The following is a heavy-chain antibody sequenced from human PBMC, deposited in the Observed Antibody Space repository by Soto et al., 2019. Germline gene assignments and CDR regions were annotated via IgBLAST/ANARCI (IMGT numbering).Heavy chain of an antibody. CDR1: GYTFTSYG. CDR3: ARVPAGYYDILTGYYAGNYYYYMDV. CDR2: ISAYNGNT. D-gene: IGHD3-9*01. Sequence: ASVKVSCKASGYTFTSYGISWVRQAPGQGLEWMGWISAYNGNTNYAQKLQGRVTMTTDTSTSTAYMELRSLRSDDTAVYYCARVPAGYYDILTGYYAGNYYYYMDVWGKGTTVTVSS. V-gene: IGHV1-18*01. J-gene: IGHJ6*03.